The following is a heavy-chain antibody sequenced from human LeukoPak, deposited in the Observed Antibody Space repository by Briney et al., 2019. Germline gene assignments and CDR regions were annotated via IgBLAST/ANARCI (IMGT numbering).Heavy chain of an antibody. CDR1: GGSISSYY. CDR3: ARDLGNYYYYYMDV. D-gene: IGHD7-27*01. J-gene: IGHJ6*03. V-gene: IGHV4-59*01. Sequence: PSETLSLTCTVSGGSISSYYWSWIRQPPGKGLEWIGYIYYSGSTNYSPSLKSRVTISVDTSKNQFSLKLSSVTAADTAVYYCARDLGNYYYYYMDVWGKGTTVTASS. CDR2: IYYSGST.